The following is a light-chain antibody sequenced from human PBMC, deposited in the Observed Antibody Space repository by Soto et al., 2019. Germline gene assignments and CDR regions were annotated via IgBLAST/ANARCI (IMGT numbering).Light chain of an antibody. CDR1: QSLQHSNGYNY. CDR2: LGS. J-gene: IGKJ1*01. Sequence: DIVMTQSPLSLPVTPGEPASISCRSSQSLQHSNGYNYLDWYLQKPGQSPHLLIYLGSHRASGVPDRFSGSASGTDFTLKITRVEAEDVGVYYCMQALQTPWTFGQGTKVEIK. V-gene: IGKV2-28*01. CDR3: MQALQTPWT.